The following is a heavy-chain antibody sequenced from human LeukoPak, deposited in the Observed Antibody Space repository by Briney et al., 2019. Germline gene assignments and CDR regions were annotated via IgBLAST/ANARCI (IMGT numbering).Heavy chain of an antibody. Sequence: GRPLRLSCAASGLIHSSYWMSWVRQAPGKGPASVANITQEGSEKYHVDSVKGRCTISRDNAKDSLYLQMNSLRAEDTAVYYCARDRREEDGMHVWGQGTTVTVSS. D-gene: IGHD1-26*01. CDR2: ITQEGSEK. J-gene: IGHJ6*02. V-gene: IGHV3-7*03. CDR3: ARDRREEDGMHV. CDR1: GLIHSSYW.